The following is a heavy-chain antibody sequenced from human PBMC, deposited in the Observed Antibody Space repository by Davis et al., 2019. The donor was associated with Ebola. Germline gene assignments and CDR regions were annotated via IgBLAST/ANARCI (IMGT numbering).Heavy chain of an antibody. J-gene: IGHJ6*02. V-gene: IGHV1-46*01. Sequence: AASVKVSCKASGYTFTSYYMHWVRQAPGQGLEWMGIINPSGGSTSYAQKFQGRVTMTRDTSTSTAYMELSSLRSEDTAVYYCAADEGEILWFGELNVWGQGTTVTVSS. CDR2: INPSGGST. CDR1: GYTFTSYY. D-gene: IGHD3-10*01. CDR3: AADEGEILWFGELNV.